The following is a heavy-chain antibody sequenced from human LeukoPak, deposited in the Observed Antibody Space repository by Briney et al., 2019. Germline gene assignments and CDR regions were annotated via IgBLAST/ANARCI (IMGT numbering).Heavy chain of an antibody. CDR1: GGTFSSYA. Sequence: ASVKVSCKASGGTFSSYAISWVRQAPGQGLEWMGGIIPIFGTANYAQKLQGRVTMTTDTSTSTAYMELRSLRSDDTAVYYCARGDYVDLGWFDPWGQGTLVTVSS. J-gene: IGHJ5*02. CDR2: IIPIFGTA. D-gene: IGHD4-17*01. V-gene: IGHV1-69*05. CDR3: ARGDYVDLGWFDP.